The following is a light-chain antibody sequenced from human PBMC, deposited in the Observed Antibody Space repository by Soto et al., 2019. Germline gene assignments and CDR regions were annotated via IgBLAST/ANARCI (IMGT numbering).Light chain of an antibody. Sequence: DIQMTQSPSTLSASVGDRVTITCRASQSISTWLAWYQQKPGKAPKLLIYKASSLESGVPSRFSGSGSGTEFTLTISSLQPDDFSTCYCQQYKTYPLTFGGGTTVEIK. CDR2: KAS. V-gene: IGKV1-5*03. J-gene: IGKJ4*01. CDR3: QQYKTYPLT. CDR1: QSISTW.